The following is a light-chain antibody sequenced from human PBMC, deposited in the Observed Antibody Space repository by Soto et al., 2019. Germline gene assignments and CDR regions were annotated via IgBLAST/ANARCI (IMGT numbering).Light chain of an antibody. Sequence: ESVLTQSPDTLSLSPGERATLSCRASQSVRSSFLAWYQLKPGQAPRLLIYGASSRATGIPDRFSGSGSGTDFTLTISRLEPEDFAVYYCQQYDSSPWTFGQGTKVEIK. V-gene: IGKV3-20*01. J-gene: IGKJ1*01. CDR3: QQYDSSPWT. CDR2: GAS. CDR1: QSVRSSF.